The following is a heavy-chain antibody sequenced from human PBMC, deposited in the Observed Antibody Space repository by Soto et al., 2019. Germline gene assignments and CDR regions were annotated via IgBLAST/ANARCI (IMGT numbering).Heavy chain of an antibody. CDR2: ISGSGGST. CDR1: GFTFSSYA. D-gene: IGHD3-3*01. CDR3: AKDYSSYYDFWSGYYF. Sequence: EVQLLESGGGLVQPRGSLRLSCAASGFTFSSYAMSWVRQAPGKGLEWVSAISGSGGSTYYADSVKGRFTISRDNSKNTLYLQMNSLRAEDTAVYYCAKDYSSYYDFWSGYYFRGQGTLVTVSS. J-gene: IGHJ4*02. V-gene: IGHV3-23*01.